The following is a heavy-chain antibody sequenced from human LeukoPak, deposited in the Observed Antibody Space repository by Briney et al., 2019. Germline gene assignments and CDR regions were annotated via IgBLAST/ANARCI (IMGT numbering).Heavy chain of an antibody. CDR1: GGSISSSTYY. V-gene: IGHV4-39*07. D-gene: IGHD2-2*01. CDR3: ARAKDIVVAMDV. CDR2: IYYDGST. Sequence: SETLSLTCTVSGGSISSSTYYWGWIRQPPGKGLEWIGNIYYDGSTYYNPSLKSRVTISIDTSKNQFSLKLSSVTAADTAVYYCARAKDIVVAMDVWGKGTTVTVSS. J-gene: IGHJ6*04.